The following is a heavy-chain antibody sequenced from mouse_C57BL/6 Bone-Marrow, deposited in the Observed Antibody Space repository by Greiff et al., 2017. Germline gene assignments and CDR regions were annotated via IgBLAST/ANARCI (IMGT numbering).Heavy chain of an antibody. Sequence: VHLVESGPGLVAPSQSLSITCTVSGFSLTSYGVHWVRQPPGKGLEWLVVIWSDGSTTYNSALKSRLSISKDNSKSQVFLKMNSLQTDDTAMYYCARHGYGSTYWYFDVWGTGTTVTVSS. J-gene: IGHJ1*03. CDR3: ARHGYGSTYWYFDV. CDR2: IWSDGST. D-gene: IGHD1-1*01. CDR1: GFSLTSYG. V-gene: IGHV2-6-1*01.